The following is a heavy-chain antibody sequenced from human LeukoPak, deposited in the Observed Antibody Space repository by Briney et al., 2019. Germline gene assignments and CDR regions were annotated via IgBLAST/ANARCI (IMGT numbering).Heavy chain of an antibody. V-gene: IGHV3-23*01. Sequence: GGSLRLSCAASGFTFSTSAMSWVRQAPGKGLEWVSSISGSGSIVYYADSEHRRFANSRYASKSTMSQQMYSLRAYDTTVYYFAKAYSGSHRGAFDVWGQGTMVTVSS. J-gene: IGHJ3*01. CDR3: AKAYSGSHRGAFDV. CDR2: ISGSGSIV. CDR1: GFTFSTSA. D-gene: IGHD1-26*01.